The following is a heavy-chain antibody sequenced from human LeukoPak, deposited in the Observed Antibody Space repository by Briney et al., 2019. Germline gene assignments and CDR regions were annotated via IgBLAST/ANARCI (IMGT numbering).Heavy chain of an antibody. J-gene: IGHJ4*02. V-gene: IGHV1-46*01. CDR3: ARAFDYGDYGEDY. Sequence: ASVKVSCKASGYTFTSYYMHWVRQAPGQGLEWMGIINPSGGSTSYAQKFQGRVTITADKSTSTAYMELSSLRSEDTAVYYCARAFDYGDYGEDYWGQGTLVTVSS. CDR2: INPSGGST. CDR1: GYTFTSYY. D-gene: IGHD4-17*01.